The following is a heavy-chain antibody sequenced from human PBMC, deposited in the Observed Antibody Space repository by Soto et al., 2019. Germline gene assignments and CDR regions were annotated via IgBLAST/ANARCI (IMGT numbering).Heavy chain of an antibody. D-gene: IGHD6-19*01. CDR2: IYHSGST. CDR3: ARSRKSRSQWLVPPNYFDY. Sequence: SETLSLTCAFSSGSISSSNWWGWVRPPPGKGLEWIGEIYHSGSTNYNPSLKSRVTISVDKSKNQFSLKLSSVTAADTAVYYCARSRKSRSQWLVPPNYFDYWGQGTLVTVSS. CDR1: SGSISSSNW. J-gene: IGHJ4*02. V-gene: IGHV4-4*02.